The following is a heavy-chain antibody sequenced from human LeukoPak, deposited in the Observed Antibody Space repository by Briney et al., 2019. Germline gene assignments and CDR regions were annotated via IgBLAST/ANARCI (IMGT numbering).Heavy chain of an antibody. CDR2: ISGSGGST. CDR1: GFTFSSYA. Sequence: PGGSLRLSCAASGFTFSSYAMSWVRQAPGKGLEWVSAISGSGGSTYYADSVKGRFTISRDNAKNSLYLQMNSLRDEDTAVYYCARSVRGYERCEDYWGQGTLVTVSS. J-gene: IGHJ4*02. CDR3: ARSVRGYERCEDY. V-gene: IGHV3-23*01. D-gene: IGHD5-12*01.